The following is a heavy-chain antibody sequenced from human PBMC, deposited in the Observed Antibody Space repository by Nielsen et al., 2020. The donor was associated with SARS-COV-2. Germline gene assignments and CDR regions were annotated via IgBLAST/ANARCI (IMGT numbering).Heavy chain of an antibody. CDR3: ARRLGNYFDSTTYYAY. D-gene: IGHD2/OR15-2a*01. V-gene: IGHV2-5*02. CDR1: GFSLRTSGVG. J-gene: IGHJ4*02. CDR2: IYWDGDK. Sequence: SGPTLVKPTQTLTLTCTLSGFSLRTSGVGVGWIRQPPGKALEWLAIIYWDGDKRYSPSLKSRLTITRDTSKNEVVLTVTNMDPVDTGTYYCARRLGNYFDSTTYYAYWGQGILVTVSS.